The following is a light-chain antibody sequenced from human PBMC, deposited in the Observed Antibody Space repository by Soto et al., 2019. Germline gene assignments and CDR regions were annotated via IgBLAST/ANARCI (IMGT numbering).Light chain of an antibody. J-gene: IGKJ1*01. CDR1: QSVSSN. V-gene: IGKV3-20*01. Sequence: VLTQSPGTLSLSPWERATLSCRASQSVSSNLAWYQQKPGQAPRLLIYGASNRAAGIPDRFSGSGSGTDFTLTISRLEPEDFAVYYCQQYGSSGTFGQGTKVDIK. CDR3: QQYGSSGT. CDR2: GAS.